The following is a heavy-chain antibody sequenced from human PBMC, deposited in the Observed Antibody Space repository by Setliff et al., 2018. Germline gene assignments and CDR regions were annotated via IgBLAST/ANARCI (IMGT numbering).Heavy chain of an antibody. CDR3: AGQGPIFGSGLIPGFDQ. CDR2: IYSGDRST. CDR1: GFTFTSYD. V-gene: IGHV3-23*03. Sequence: GESLKISCAASGFTFTSYDMSWVRQAPGKGLEWVSVIYSGDRSTFYTDSVKGRFTISRDSSKNTLYLQMNSLRAEDTAIYFCAGQGPIFGSGLIPGFDQWGQGTMVTVS. J-gene: IGHJ4*02. D-gene: IGHD3-3*01.